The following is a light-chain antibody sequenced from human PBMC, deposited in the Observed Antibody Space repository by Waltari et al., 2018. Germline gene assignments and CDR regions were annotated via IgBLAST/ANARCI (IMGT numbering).Light chain of an antibody. Sequence: QSALTQPASVYGSPVQSNASSCTGTSRDGGGYNDITCYQHHPGKAPKLIIYDVNQWPSGVSNRFSGSKSGNTASLTISWLQAEDEADYYCSSYRSSGTFVFGGGTKVTVL. J-gene: IGLJ2*01. CDR3: SSYRSSGTFV. CDR2: DVN. V-gene: IGLV2-14*03. CDR1: SRDGGGYND.